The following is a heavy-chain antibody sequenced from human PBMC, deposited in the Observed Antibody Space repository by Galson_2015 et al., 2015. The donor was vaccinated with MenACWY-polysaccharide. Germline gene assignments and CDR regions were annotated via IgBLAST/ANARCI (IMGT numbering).Heavy chain of an antibody. CDR2: INPNSGGT. CDR3: AAGAYCGGDCYLPGW. V-gene: IGHV1-2*02. CDR1: GYTFTGYY. J-gene: IGHJ4*02. Sequence: SVKVSCKASGYTFTGYYMHWVRQAPGQRLEWMGWINPNSGGTNYAQKFQGRVTMTRDTSISTAYMELSRLRSDDTAVYYCAAGAYCGGDCYLPGWWGQGTLVTVSS. D-gene: IGHD2-21*02.